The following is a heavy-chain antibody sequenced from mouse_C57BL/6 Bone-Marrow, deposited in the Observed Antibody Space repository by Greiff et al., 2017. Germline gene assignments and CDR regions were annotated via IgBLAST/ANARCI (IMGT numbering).Heavy chain of an antibody. CDR1: GFTFSDYY. J-gene: IGHJ2*01. D-gene: IGHD2-1*01. CDR3: ARHIYYGYFDY. CDR2: ISNGGGST. V-gene: IGHV5-12*01. Sequence: DVHLVESGGGLVQPGGSLKLSCAASGFTFSDYYMYWVRQTPEKRLEWVAYISNGGGSTYYPASVKGRFTISRDNAKNTLYLQMSRLKSEDTAMYYCARHIYYGYFDYWGQGTTLTVSS.